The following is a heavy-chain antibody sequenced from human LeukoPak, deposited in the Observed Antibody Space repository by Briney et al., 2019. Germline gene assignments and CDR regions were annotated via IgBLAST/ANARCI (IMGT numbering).Heavy chain of an antibody. D-gene: IGHD5-18*01. V-gene: IGHV4-61*02. CDR3: AKDMERAGYSYGSFDY. CDR1: GGSISSGSYY. Sequence: SETLSLTCTVSGGSISSGSYYWSWIRQPAGKGLEWIGRIYTSGSTNYNPSLKSRVTISVDTSKNQFSLKLSSVTAADTALYYCAKDMERAGYSYGSFDYWGQGTLVTVSS. J-gene: IGHJ4*02. CDR2: IYTSGST.